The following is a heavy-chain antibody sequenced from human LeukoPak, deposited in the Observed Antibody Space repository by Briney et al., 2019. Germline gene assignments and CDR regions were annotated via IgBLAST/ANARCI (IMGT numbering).Heavy chain of an antibody. CDR1: GYTFTGYF. J-gene: IGHJ4*02. CDR2: INPNSGGT. Sequence: ASVKFSCKASGYTFTGYFMHWVRQSPGQELEWMGWINPNSGGTNYAQKFQGRVTMTRDTSISTAYMELSRLRSDDTAVYYCASSIVYCSSTSCYFNWGQGSLVTVSS. CDR3: ASSIVYCSSTSCYFN. V-gene: IGHV1-2*02. D-gene: IGHD2-2*01.